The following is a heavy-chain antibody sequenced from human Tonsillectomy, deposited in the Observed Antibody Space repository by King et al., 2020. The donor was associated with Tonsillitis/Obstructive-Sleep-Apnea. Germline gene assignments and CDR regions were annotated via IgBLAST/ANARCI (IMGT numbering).Heavy chain of an antibody. CDR1: GFPFDDYT. D-gene: IGHD4-23*01. CDR3: AKSGYGGTALYYYYMDV. Sequence: VQLVESGGVVVQPGGSLRLLCAASGFPFDDYTMHWVRQAPGKGLEWVSLITWDGGSTSYADAVKGRFTISRDNNKNSLYLQMNRLRTEDTALYYCAKSGYGGTALYYYYMDVWGKGTTVTVSS. V-gene: IGHV3-43*01. CDR2: ITWDGGST. J-gene: IGHJ6*03.